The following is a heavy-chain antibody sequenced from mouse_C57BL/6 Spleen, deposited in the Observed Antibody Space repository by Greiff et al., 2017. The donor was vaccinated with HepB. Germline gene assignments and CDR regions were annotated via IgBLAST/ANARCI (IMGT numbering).Heavy chain of an antibody. Sequence: QVQLQQSGAELVRPGPSVKVSCKASGYAFTNYLIEWVKQRPGQGLEWIGVINPGSGGTNYNEKFKGKATLTADKSSSTAYMQLSSLTSEDSAVYFCARGGSYYGNPWYFDVWGTGTTVTVSS. CDR3: ARGGSYYGNPWYFDV. CDR1: GYAFTNYL. V-gene: IGHV1-54*01. CDR2: INPGSGGT. J-gene: IGHJ1*03. D-gene: IGHD2-10*01.